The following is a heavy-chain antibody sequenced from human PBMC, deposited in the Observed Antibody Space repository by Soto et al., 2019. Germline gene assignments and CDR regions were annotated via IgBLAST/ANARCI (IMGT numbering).Heavy chain of an antibody. D-gene: IGHD2-15*01. Sequence: PSETLSLTCTVSGGSISSYYSSWIRQPPGKRLEWIGYIYYSGSTNYNPSLKSRVTISVDTSKNQFSLKLSSVTAADTVVYYCARENSGWVVGARSEILDVWGKGTTVTVSS. CDR3: ARENSGWVVGARSEILDV. J-gene: IGHJ6*04. V-gene: IGHV4-59*01. CDR2: IYYSGST. CDR1: GGSISSYY.